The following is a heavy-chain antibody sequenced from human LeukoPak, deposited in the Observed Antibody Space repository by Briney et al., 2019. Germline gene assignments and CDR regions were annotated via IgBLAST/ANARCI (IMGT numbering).Heavy chain of an antibody. CDR2: IYYSGST. Sequence: PSETLSLTCTVSGGSISSSSYYWGWIRQPPGKGLEWIGSIYYSGSTYYNPSLKSRVTISVDTSKNQFSLKLSSVTAADTAVYYCARGLEAQLVLFNIWGQGTLVTVSS. V-gene: IGHV4-39*01. D-gene: IGHD6-13*01. CDR3: ARGLEAQLVLFNI. CDR1: GGSISSSSYY. J-gene: IGHJ4*02.